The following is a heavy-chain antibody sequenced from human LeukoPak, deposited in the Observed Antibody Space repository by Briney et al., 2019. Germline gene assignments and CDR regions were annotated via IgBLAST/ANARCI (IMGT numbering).Heavy chain of an antibody. CDR2: ISYDGSNK. CDR1: GFTFSSYA. Sequence: GGSLRLSCAASGFTFSSYAMHWVRQAPGKGLEWVAVISYDGSNKYYADSVKGRFTISRDNSKNTLYLQMNSLKTEDTAVYYCTTDAIFGVVISIYYYYYMDVWGKGTTVTVSS. CDR3: TTDAIFGVVISIYYYYYMDV. D-gene: IGHD3-3*01. J-gene: IGHJ6*03. V-gene: IGHV3-30-3*01.